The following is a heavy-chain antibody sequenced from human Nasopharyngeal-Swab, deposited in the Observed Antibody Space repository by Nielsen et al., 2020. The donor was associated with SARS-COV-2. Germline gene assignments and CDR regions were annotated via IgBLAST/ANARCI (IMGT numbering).Heavy chain of an antibody. CDR1: GGSISSGGYY. J-gene: IGHJ3*01. CDR3: ARDLRSSSWDAFSL. V-gene: IGHV4-31*02. D-gene: IGHD6-13*01. Sequence: SCTASGGSISSGGYYWSWIRQHPGKGLEWIGYIYYSGSTYYNPSLKSRVTMSVDTSKNQFSLKLSSVTAADTAVYYCARDLRSSSWDAFSLWGQGTMVTVSS. CDR2: IYYSGST.